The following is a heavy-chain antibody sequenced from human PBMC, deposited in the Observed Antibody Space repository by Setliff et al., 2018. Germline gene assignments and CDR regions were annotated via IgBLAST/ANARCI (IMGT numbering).Heavy chain of an antibody. J-gene: IGHJ4*02. CDR2: IRFDGTYT. Sequence: LRLSCAASVFTFGTYGMHWVRQAPGKGLDWVAFIRFDGTYTYYADSVKGRVTISRDNSENTLFLQMNSLRTDDTATYYCAKVKKPLIRGSAFDLWGRGTLVTVSS. D-gene: IGHD3-10*01. V-gene: IGHV3-30*02. CDR3: AKVKKPLIRGSAFDL. CDR1: VFTFGTYG.